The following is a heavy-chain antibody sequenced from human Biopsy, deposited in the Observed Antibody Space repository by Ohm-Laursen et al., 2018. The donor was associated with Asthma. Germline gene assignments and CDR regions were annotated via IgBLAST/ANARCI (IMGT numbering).Heavy chain of an antibody. V-gene: IGHV4-61*01. CDR1: GGSVSSPSHY. Sequence: PPGTLSLTWSVFGGSVSSPSHYWSWIRQSPGKGLEWIGYYSGNTNYHPSLKNRATISVDTSKNQFSLHLSSVTAADTATYYCARGDGAFPWVPFWGQGILVTVSS. D-gene: IGHD3-10*01. CDR2: YSGNT. CDR3: ARGDGAFPWVPF. J-gene: IGHJ4*02.